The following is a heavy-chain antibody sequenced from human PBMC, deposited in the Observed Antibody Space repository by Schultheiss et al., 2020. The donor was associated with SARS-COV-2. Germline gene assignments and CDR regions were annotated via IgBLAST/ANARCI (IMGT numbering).Heavy chain of an antibody. CDR2: ISAYNGNT. D-gene: IGHD6-13*01. CDR3: ARTDIDSSSWLLPNFDY. V-gene: IGHV1-18*01. Sequence: ASVKVSCKTSGYTFTSYDINWVRQAPGQGLEWMGWISAYNGNTNYAQKLQGRVTMTTDTSTSTAYMELRSLRSDDTAVYYCARTDIDSSSWLLPNFDYWGQGTLVTVSS. CDR1: GYTFTSYD. J-gene: IGHJ4*02.